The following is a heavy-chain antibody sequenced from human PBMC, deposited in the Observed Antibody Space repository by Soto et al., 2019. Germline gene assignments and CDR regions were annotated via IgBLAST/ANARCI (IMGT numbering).Heavy chain of an antibody. V-gene: IGHV4-38-2*02. D-gene: IGHD2-15*01. Sequence: NPSETLSLTCAVSGYAISSGSYWDWIRQPPGKGLEWIDSIYHSGNTYFNPSLESRVTISVDTSKNQFSRKLSSVTAADTAVYYCVRDFVTNKDWPGHWGQGILVTVSS. CDR1: GYAISSGSY. CDR2: IYHSGNT. J-gene: IGHJ5*02. CDR3: VRDFVTNKDWPGH.